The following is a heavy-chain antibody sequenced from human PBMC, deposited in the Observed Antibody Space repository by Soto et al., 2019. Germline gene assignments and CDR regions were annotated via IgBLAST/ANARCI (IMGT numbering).Heavy chain of an antibody. CDR1: GFTFSDYY. D-gene: IGHD3-22*01. Sequence: GSLRLSCAASGFTFSDYYMSWIRQAPGKGLEWVSYISSSGSTIYYADSVKGRFTISRDNAKNSLYLQMNSLRAEDTAVYYCARDQYYYDSSGYLYYYYGMDVWGQGTTVTVSS. J-gene: IGHJ6*02. CDR3: ARDQYYYDSSGYLYYYYGMDV. V-gene: IGHV3-11*01. CDR2: ISSSGSTI.